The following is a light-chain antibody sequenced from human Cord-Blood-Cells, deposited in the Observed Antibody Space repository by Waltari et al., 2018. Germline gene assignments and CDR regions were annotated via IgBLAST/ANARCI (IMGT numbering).Light chain of an antibody. Sequence: DIQLTQSPSLLSASVGDRVTTTCRPSKGISSYLAWYQQKPGKAPKLLIYAASTLQSGVPSRFSGSGSGTEFTLTISSLQPEDFATYYCQQLNSNPLTFGGGTKVEIK. CDR2: AAS. J-gene: IGKJ4*01. V-gene: IGKV1-9*01. CDR1: KGISSY. CDR3: QQLNSNPLT.